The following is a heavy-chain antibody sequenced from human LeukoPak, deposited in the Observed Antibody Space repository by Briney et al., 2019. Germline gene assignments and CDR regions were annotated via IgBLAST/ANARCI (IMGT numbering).Heavy chain of an antibody. CDR3: ARDAPMYDYGGYGFDY. V-gene: IGHV3-33*01. CDR2: IWYDGSNK. CDR1: GFTFSSYG. Sequence: SGRSLRLSCAASGFTFSSYGMHWVRQAPGKGLEWVAVIWYDGSNKYYADSVKGRFTISRDNSKNTLYLQMNSLRAEDTAVYYCARDAPMYDYGGYGFDYWGQGALVTVSS. D-gene: IGHD4-17*01. J-gene: IGHJ4*02.